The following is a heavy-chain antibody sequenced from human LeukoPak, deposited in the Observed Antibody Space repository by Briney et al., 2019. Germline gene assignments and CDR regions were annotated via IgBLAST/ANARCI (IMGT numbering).Heavy chain of an antibody. J-gene: IGHJ3*02. CDR3: TTALNFDILTGLYQPIAAFDI. D-gene: IGHD3-9*01. CDR1: GFTFSDYY. CDR2: ISSSGSTI. V-gene: IGHV3-11*01. Sequence: PGGSLRLSCAASGFTFSDYYMSWIRQAPGKGLEWVSYISSSGSTIYYADSVKGRFTISRDNAKNSLYLQMNSLRAEDTAVYYCTTALNFDILTGLYQPIAAFDIWGQGTLVTVSS.